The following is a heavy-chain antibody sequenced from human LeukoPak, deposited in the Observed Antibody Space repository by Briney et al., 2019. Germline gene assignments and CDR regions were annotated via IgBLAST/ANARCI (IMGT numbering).Heavy chain of an antibody. Sequence: ASVKVSRKASGYTFTGYYMHWVRQAPGQGLEWMGWINPNSGGTNYAQKFQGRVTMTRDTSISTAYMELSRLRSDDTAVYYCARVFSSSGYYFFDYWGQGTLVTVSS. CDR2: INPNSGGT. D-gene: IGHD3-22*01. J-gene: IGHJ4*02. CDR1: GYTFTGYY. V-gene: IGHV1-2*02. CDR3: ARVFSSSGYYFFDY.